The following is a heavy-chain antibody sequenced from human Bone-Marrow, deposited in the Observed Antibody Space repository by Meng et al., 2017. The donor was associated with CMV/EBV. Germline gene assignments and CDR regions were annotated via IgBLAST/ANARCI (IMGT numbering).Heavy chain of an antibody. J-gene: IGHJ3*01. D-gene: IGHD2-8*02. CDR1: GDSVSSTRAA. V-gene: IGHV6-1*01. CDR2: TYYRSRWYN. CDR3: ARGSLVAFDF. Sequence: SETLSLTCVISGDSVSSTRAAWNWIRQSPSRGLEWLGRTYYRSRWYNEYPASVKSRIIINPDTLKNQLSLQLNSVTPEDTAVYYCARGSLVAFDFWGQGTMVNVSS.